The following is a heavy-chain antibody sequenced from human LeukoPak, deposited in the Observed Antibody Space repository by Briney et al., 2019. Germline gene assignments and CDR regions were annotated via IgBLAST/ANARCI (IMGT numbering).Heavy chain of an antibody. Sequence: SETLSLTCTVSGGSISSYYWSWIRQPPGKGLEWIGYIYYSGSTNYNPSLKSRVTISVDTSKNQFSLKLSSVTAADTAVYYCARMGPDSSSSEYWGQGTLVTVSS. CDR2: IYYSGST. J-gene: IGHJ4*02. CDR1: GGSISSYY. CDR3: ARMGPDSSSSEY. D-gene: IGHD3-22*01. V-gene: IGHV4-59*08.